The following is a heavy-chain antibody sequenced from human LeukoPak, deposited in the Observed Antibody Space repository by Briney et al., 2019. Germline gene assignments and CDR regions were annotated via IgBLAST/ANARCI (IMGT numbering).Heavy chain of an antibody. Sequence: GASVKVSCTASGYTFTSYSINWVRQAPGQGLEWMGWISAYNGNTNYAQKLQGRGIMTTDTTTSTAYMELRSLRSDDTAVDYCARDGVAGTGYFDYWGQGTLVTVSS. CDR1: GYTFTSYS. D-gene: IGHD6-19*01. CDR3: ARDGVAGTGYFDY. J-gene: IGHJ4*02. V-gene: IGHV1-18*01. CDR2: ISAYNGNT.